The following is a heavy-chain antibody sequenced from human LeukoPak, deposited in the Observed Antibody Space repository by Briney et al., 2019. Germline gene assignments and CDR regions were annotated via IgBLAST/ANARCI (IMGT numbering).Heavy chain of an antibody. D-gene: IGHD6-13*01. CDR1: GGSFSGYY. J-gene: IGHJ4*02. CDR3: ARVRGYSGFDY. Sequence: SETMSLTCAVYGGSFSGYYWSWIRQPPGKGLEWIGEINHSGSTNYNPSLKSRVTISVDTSKNQLSLKLSSVTAADTAVYYCARVRGYSGFDYWGQGTLVTVSS. CDR2: INHSGST. V-gene: IGHV4-34*01.